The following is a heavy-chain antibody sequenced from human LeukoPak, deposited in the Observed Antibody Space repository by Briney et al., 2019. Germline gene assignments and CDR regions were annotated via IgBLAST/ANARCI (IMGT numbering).Heavy chain of an antibody. Sequence: GGSLRLSCVASGFTLSNFWMYWVRQGPGKGLEWVANINQGGNAVKGRFTISKDNAENSLSLHMNSLRADDTAVYYCASSRSSWLDYWGQGTLVTVSS. V-gene: IGHV3-7*01. CDR1: GFTLSNFW. J-gene: IGHJ4*02. D-gene: IGHD6-13*01. CDR3: ASSRSSWLDY. CDR2: INQGGNA.